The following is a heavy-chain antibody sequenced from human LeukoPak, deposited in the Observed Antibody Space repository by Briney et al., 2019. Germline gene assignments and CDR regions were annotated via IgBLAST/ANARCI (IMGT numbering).Heavy chain of an antibody. CDR3: ARGPYCSTTNCYSPYYYYYMSV. CDR1: GGSFSGYY. V-gene: IGHV4-34*01. J-gene: IGHJ6*03. D-gene: IGHD2-2*01. CDR2: INHSGST. Sequence: SETLSLTCAVYGGSFSGYYWSWIRQPPGKGLEWIGEINHSGSTNYNPSLKSRVTISVDTSKNQFSLKLSSVTAADTAVYYCARGPYCSTTNCYSPYYYYYMSVWGRGTTVTVSS.